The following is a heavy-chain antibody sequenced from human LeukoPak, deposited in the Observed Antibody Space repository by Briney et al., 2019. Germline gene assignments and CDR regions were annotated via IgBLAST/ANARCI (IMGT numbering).Heavy chain of an antibody. V-gene: IGHV4-34*01. D-gene: IGHD3-10*01. Sequence: PSETLSLTCAVYGGSFSGYYWSWIRQPPGKGLEWIGEINHSGSTNYNPSLKSRVTISVDTSKNQFSLKLSSVTAADTAVHYCARGVTHGSGSYYVDYWGQGTLVTVSS. CDR3: ARGVTHGSGSYYVDY. CDR2: INHSGST. CDR1: GGSFSGYY. J-gene: IGHJ4*02.